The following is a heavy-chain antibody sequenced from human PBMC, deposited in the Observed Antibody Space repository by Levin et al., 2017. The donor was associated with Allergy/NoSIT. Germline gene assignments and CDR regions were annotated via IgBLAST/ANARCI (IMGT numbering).Heavy chain of an antibody. CDR2: ISHGGST. V-gene: IGHV4-34*01. D-gene: IGHD3-16*01. CDR3: AVFSLRYVTFET. CDR1: GGSFGGYY. J-gene: IGHJ3*02. Sequence: SETLSLTCAVSGGSFGGYYWSWLRQPPGKGPEWIGEISHGGSTAYNRSLKSRVTISVDTSRDQFSVKLNYVTAADTAVYYCAVFSLRYVTFETWGQGTMVTVSS.